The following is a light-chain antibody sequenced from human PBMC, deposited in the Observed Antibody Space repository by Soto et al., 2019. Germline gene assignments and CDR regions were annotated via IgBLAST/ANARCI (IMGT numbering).Light chain of an antibody. Sequence: DIQMTQSPSTLSGSVGDRVTITCRASQSIANYLNWYQQKPGKAPNLLIYAASTLQSGVPSRFSGSGSGTDFTLTISCLQSEDFATYYCQQYYSYPLTFGGGTKVDIK. CDR2: AAS. V-gene: IGKV1-39*01. CDR1: QSIANY. J-gene: IGKJ4*01. CDR3: QQYYSYPLT.